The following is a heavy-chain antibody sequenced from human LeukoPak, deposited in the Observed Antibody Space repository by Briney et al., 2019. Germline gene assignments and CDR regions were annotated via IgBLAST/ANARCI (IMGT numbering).Heavy chain of an antibody. CDR2: IYPRGST. V-gene: IGHV4-30-2*01. Sequence: PSQTLSLTCAVSGGSISSGSYSWSWIRQPPGKGLEWIGYIYPRGSTYYNPSLKSRVILSLDKSANQFSLNLSSVTAADTAVYYCARSTIYYDSSGSYFFDYWGQGTLVTVSS. CDR3: ARSTIYYDSSGSYFFDY. D-gene: IGHD3-22*01. CDR1: GGSISSGSYS. J-gene: IGHJ4*02.